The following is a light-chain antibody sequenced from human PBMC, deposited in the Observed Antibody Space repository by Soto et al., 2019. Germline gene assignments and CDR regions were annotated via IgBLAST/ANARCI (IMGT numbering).Light chain of an antibody. J-gene: IGLJ1*01. Sequence: QSALTQPPSASGSPGQSVAISCTGTSRDVGGYNYVSWYQQHPGKAPKLMIYEVNKRPSGVPDRFSGSKSGNTASLTVSGLQAEDEADYYCSSYAGSSSVFGTGTKLTVL. CDR3: SSYAGSSSV. CDR1: SRDVGGYNY. CDR2: EVN. V-gene: IGLV2-8*01.